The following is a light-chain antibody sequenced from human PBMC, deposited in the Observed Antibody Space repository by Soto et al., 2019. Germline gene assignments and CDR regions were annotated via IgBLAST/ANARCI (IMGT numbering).Light chain of an antibody. CDR1: SSSIGAGYD. Sequence: QSVLTQPPSVSGAPGQRVTISCTGRSSSIGAGYDVHWYQQLPGTAPKLRIDGNSNRPSGVPDRFSGSKFGTSASLAITGLQAEDEADYYGQAYDSSLSGYVFGTGTKLTVL. J-gene: IGLJ1*01. CDR3: QAYDSSLSGYV. CDR2: GNS. V-gene: IGLV1-40*01.